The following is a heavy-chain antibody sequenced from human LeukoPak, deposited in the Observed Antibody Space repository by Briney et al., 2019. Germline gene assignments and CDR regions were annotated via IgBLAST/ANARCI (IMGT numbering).Heavy chain of an antibody. D-gene: IGHD5-24*01. V-gene: IGHV3-33*01. CDR1: GFTFSSYG. J-gene: IGHJ4*02. CDR3: ARAFDGYSPFDY. CDR2: IWYDGRNK. Sequence: GGSLRLSCAASGFTFSSYGMHWVRQAPGKGLEWVAVIWYDGRNKYYADSVKGRFTISRDNSKNTLYLQMNSLRAEDTAVYYCARAFDGYSPFDYWGQGTLVTVSS.